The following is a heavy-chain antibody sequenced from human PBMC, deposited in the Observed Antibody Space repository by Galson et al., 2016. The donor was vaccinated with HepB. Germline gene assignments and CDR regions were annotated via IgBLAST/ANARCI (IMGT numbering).Heavy chain of an antibody. CDR3: ARLSSVGLDS. CDR1: GYDFTSYY. J-gene: IGHJ4*02. V-gene: IGHV5-51*01. D-gene: IGHD1-26*01. CDR2: IYPGDSDA. Sequence: QSGAEVKKPGESLKISCQASGYDFTSYYIDWVRQIPGKGLGWMGHIYPGDSDARYSPSFQGEVTMSVDKSLSTTYLQWNSLKASDTAIYYCARLSSVGLDSWGQGTLVTVSS.